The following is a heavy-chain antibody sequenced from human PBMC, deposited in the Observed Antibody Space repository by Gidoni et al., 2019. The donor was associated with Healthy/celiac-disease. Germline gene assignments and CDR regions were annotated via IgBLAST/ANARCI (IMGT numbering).Heavy chain of an antibody. J-gene: IGHJ4*02. CDR2: IYYSGST. CDR3: ARYIVATNFDY. V-gene: IGHV4-39*01. Sequence: QLQLQESGPGLVKPSETLSLTCTVSGGPISSSSYYWGWIRQPPGKGLEWIGSIYYSGSTYYNPSLKSRVTIAVDTSKNQFSLKLSSVTAADTAVYYCARYIVATNFDYWGQGTLVTVSS. D-gene: IGHD5-12*01. CDR1: GGPISSSSYY.